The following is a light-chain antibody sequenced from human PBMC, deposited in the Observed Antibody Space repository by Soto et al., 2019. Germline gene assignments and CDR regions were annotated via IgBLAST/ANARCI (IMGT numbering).Light chain of an antibody. J-gene: IGKJ1*01. V-gene: IGKV3-20*01. Sequence: EIVLTQSPGTLSLSPGERATLSCRASQSVNSNFLAWYQQKPGQAPRLLIYGVSSRATGIPDRFSGSGSGTDFTLTISRLEPEDFAVYYCQQYGSSPRTFGQGTKVEIK. CDR3: QQYGSSPRT. CDR2: GVS. CDR1: QSVNSNF.